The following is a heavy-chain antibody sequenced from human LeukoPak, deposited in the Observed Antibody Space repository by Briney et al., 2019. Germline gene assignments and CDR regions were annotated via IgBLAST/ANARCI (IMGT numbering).Heavy chain of an antibody. CDR1: GYTFTTNY. J-gene: IGHJ4*02. CDR2: IHPSGGNT. CDR3: ARDCSSTRCEGPVFDN. Sequence: ASLKVSCKASGYTFTTNYMHWVRQAPGQGLEWMGIIHPSGGNTNYAQKFQGRVAMTRDTSTNTVYMELSSLRSEDTAIYYCARDCSSTRCEGPVFDNWGQGTLVTVSS. D-gene: IGHD2-2*01. V-gene: IGHV1-46*01.